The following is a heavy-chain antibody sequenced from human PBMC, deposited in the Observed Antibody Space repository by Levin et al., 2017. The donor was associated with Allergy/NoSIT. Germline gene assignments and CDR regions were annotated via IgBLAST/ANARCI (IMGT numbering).Heavy chain of an antibody. Sequence: TGESLKISCAASGILFSSYDMNWVRQAPGKGLEWVSSVSAGGNYIYYADSVKGRFPISRDNAKNSLFLQMNSLRAEDTAVYYWASCAMYHYARSAFYYFYYAMDVWSQGTTVTVS. J-gene: IGHJ6*02. D-gene: IGHD3-22*01. CDR1: GILFSSYD. V-gene: IGHV3-21*01. CDR3: ASCAMYHYARSAFYYFYYAMDV. CDR2: VSAGGNYI.